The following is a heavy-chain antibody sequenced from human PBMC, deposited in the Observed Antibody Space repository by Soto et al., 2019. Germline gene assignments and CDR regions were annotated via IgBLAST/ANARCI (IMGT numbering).Heavy chain of an antibody. CDR2: IYYSGGT. CDR3: AKPLTIFGVVPNVDY. J-gene: IGHJ4*02. CDR1: GGSISSSGYY. Sequence: PSETLSLTCTVSGGSISSSGYYWGWIRQPPGKGLEWIGSIYYSGGTYYNPSLKSRVTISVDTSKNQFSLRAEDTAVYYCAKPLTIFGVVPNVDYWGQGTLVTVSS. D-gene: IGHD3-3*01. V-gene: IGHV4-39*01.